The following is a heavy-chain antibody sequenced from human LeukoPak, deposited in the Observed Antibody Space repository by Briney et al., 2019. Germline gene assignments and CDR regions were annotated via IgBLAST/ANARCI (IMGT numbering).Heavy chain of an antibody. D-gene: IGHD3-22*01. CDR3: ARERSSGYNDAFDI. CDR1: DYTFTSYG. V-gene: IGHV1-18*01. J-gene: IGHJ3*02. Sequence: ASVKVSCKASDYTFTSYGISWVRQAPGQGLEWMGWISAYNGNTNYAQKFQGRVTMTRDMSTSTVYMELSSLRSEDTAVYYCARERSSGYNDAFDIWGQGTMVTVSS. CDR2: ISAYNGNT.